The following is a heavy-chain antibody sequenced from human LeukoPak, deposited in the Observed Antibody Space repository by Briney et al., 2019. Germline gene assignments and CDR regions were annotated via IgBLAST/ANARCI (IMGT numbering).Heavy chain of an antibody. CDR2: IYSGGST. CDR3: ARRARGSRSGDFDY. J-gene: IGHJ4*02. V-gene: IGHV3-53*04. CDR1: GFTVSSNY. D-gene: IGHD6-6*01. Sequence: GGSLRLSCAASGFTVSSNYMSWVRQAPGKGLEWVSVIYSGGSTYYADSVKGRFTISRHNSKNTLYLQMNSLRAEDTAVYYCARRARGSRSGDFDYWGQGTLVTVSS.